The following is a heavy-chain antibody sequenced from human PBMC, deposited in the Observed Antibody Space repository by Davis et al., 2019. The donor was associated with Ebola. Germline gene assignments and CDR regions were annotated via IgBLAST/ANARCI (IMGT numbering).Heavy chain of an antibody. CDR2: ISYDGSNK. D-gene: IGHD4-17*01. J-gene: IGHJ6*02. CDR1: GFTFSSYG. Sequence: GGSLRLSCAASGFTFSSYGMHWVRQAPGKGLEWVAVISYDGSNKYYADSVKGRFTISRDNSKNTLYLQMNSLRAEDTAVYYCAKVDGDYLAFYYYGMDVWGQGTTVTVSS. V-gene: IGHV3-30*18. CDR3: AKVDGDYLAFYYYGMDV.